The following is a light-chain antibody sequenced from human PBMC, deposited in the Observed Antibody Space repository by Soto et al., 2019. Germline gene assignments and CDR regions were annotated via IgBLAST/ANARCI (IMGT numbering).Light chain of an antibody. V-gene: IGKV3-15*01. CDR2: GAS. Sequence: EMVMTQSPATLSVSPGETATLSCRASQSVSSNLAWYQHKPGQAPRLLIYGASTRATGIPARFSGSGSGTEFTLTISSLQSEDFALYYCQQYNDWWTFGQGTKVDIK. J-gene: IGKJ1*01. CDR1: QSVSSN. CDR3: QQYNDWWT.